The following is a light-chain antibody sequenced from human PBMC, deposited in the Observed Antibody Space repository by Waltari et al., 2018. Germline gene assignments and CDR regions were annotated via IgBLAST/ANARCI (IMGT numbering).Light chain of an antibody. Sequence: SYVLTQPPSVSVAPGQTARSTCGGNNIGSKSVHWYQQKSGQAPVLVVYDDSDRPSGIPERFSGSNSGNTATLTISRVEAGDEADYYCQVLDTSSDVVVFGGGTKLTVL. J-gene: IGLJ2*01. CDR3: QVLDTSSDVVV. V-gene: IGLV3-21*02. CDR1: NIGSKS. CDR2: DDS.